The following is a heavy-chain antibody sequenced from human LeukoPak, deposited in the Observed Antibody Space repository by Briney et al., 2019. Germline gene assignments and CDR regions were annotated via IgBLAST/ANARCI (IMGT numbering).Heavy chain of an antibody. Sequence: PGGSLRLSCAAAGFTFSSYAMSWVRQAPGKGLEWVPAISGSGGSQYYADSVKGRFTISRDNSKNTLYLQMNSLRAEDTAVYYCARPKGEYSSSGGAFDIWGQGTMVTVSS. V-gene: IGHV3-23*01. CDR3: ARPKGEYSSSGGAFDI. CDR2: ISGSGGSQ. CDR1: GFTFSSYA. J-gene: IGHJ3*02. D-gene: IGHD6-6*01.